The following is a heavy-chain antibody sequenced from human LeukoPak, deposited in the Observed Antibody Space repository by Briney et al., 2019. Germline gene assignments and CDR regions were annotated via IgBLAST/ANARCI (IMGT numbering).Heavy chain of an antibody. D-gene: IGHD2-21*01. CDR2: IIPIFGTP. Sequence: ASVKVSCKASGGTFSSYAFTWVRRAPGQGLEWMGTIIPIFGTPNYAQEFQGRVTITTDESTSTAYMELSSLRSEDTAVYYCAKRGGDTTYHPTYYFDCWGRGALVTVSS. J-gene: IGHJ4*02. CDR1: GGTFSSYA. V-gene: IGHV1-69*05. CDR3: AKRGGDTTYHPTYYFDC.